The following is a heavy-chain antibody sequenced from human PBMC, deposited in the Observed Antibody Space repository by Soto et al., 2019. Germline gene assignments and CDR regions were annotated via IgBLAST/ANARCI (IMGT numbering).Heavy chain of an antibody. CDR1: GFTFSSYE. Sequence: LRLSCAASGFTFSSYEMNWVRQAPGKGLEWVSYISSSGSTIYYADSVKGRFTISRDNAKNSLYLQMNSLRAEDTAVYYCAREVGYYDSSGYWGIDYWDQGTLVTVSS. D-gene: IGHD3-22*01. CDR2: ISSSGSTI. J-gene: IGHJ4*02. V-gene: IGHV3-48*03. CDR3: AREVGYYDSSGYWGIDY.